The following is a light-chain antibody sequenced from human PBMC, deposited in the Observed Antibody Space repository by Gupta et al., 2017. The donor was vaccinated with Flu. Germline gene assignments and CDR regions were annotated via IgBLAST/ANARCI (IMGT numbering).Light chain of an antibody. J-gene: IGKJ2*01. V-gene: IGKV3-20*01. Sequence: VWTQSPGPLSLSPGERATLSCRASQTISNNYLAWYQQKPGQAPRLLIYGVSTRATGITDRFSGSGSGTDFTLTISRLEPEDFEVYYCQQFANAPPYTFGQGTKLDIK. CDR3: QQFANAPPYT. CDR2: GVS. CDR1: QTISNNY.